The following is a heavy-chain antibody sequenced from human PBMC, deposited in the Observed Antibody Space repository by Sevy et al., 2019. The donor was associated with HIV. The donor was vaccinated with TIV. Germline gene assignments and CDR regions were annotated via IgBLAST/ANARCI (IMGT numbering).Heavy chain of an antibody. V-gene: IGHV3-21*01. CDR2: ISSSSSYI. CDR3: ARANSGLDY. Sequence: GGSLRLSCAASGFSFITYSMNWVRQAPGRGLEWVSSISSSSSYIYYADSVRGRFTISRVNAKNSLYLQMNSLRAEDTAVYYCARANSGLDYWGQGTQVTVSS. J-gene: IGHJ4*02. D-gene: IGHD1-26*01. CDR1: GFSFITYS.